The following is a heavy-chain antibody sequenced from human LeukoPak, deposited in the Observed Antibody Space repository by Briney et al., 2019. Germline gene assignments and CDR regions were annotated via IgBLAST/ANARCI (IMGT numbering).Heavy chain of an antibody. CDR3: TTTYYYDSSGYTLDY. Sequence: GGSLKLSCTASGFTFSGSARHWVRQASGKGLEWVGRIRSKANSYATTYAASVKGRFTISRDDSKSTAYLQMNSLKTEDTAVYYCTTTYYYDSSGYTLDYWGQGTLVTVSS. D-gene: IGHD3-22*01. J-gene: IGHJ4*02. V-gene: IGHV3-73*01. CDR2: IRSKANSYAT. CDR1: GFTFSGSA.